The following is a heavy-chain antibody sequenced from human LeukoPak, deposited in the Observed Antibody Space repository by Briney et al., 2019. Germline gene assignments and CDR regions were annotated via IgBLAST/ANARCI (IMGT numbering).Heavy chain of an antibody. V-gene: IGHV3-53*04. Sequence: GGSLRLSCAASGFTVGNNYMCWVRQAPGKGLEWVSFLYSGGSTYYADSVKGRFTVSRHNSRNTVFLEMNSLRPEDTAVYYCARTKFGGSPYFDYWGQGTLVTVSS. J-gene: IGHJ4*02. CDR1: GFTVGNNY. CDR2: LYSGGST. D-gene: IGHD3-10*01. CDR3: ARTKFGGSPYFDY.